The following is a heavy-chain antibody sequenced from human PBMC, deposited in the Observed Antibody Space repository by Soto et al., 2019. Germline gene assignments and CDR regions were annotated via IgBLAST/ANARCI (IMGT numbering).Heavy chain of an antibody. CDR2: IGSRTSDI. D-gene: IGHD3-16*01. V-gene: IGHV3-21*01. CDR3: VRDYYDTSSYPNTFDM. J-gene: IGHJ3*02. CDR1: GFTLSRHT. Sequence: VGSLRLSCAASGFTLSRHTMNWVRQAPGKGLEWVSFIGSRTSDIYYADSVKGRFTISRDNAKNSLYLDLTRLRAEDTAVYFCVRDYYDTSSYPNTFDMWGQGTMVTVSS.